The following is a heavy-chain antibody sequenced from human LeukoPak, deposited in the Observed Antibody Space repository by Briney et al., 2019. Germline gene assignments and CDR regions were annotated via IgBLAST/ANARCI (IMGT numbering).Heavy chain of an antibody. CDR2: ISWNSGSI. CDR3: ARGAAAAHDAFDI. D-gene: IGHD6-13*01. CDR1: GFTFDDYA. Sequence: GGSLRLSCAASGFTFDDYAMHWVRQAPGKGLEWVSGISWNSGSIGYADSVKGRFTISRDNAKNSLYLQMNSLRAEDTAVYYCARGAAAAHDAFDIWGQGTMVTVSS. V-gene: IGHV3-9*01. J-gene: IGHJ3*02.